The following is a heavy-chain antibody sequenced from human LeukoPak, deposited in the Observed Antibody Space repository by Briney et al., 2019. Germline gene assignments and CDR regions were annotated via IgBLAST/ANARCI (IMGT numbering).Heavy chain of an antibody. CDR2: IYFSGIA. J-gene: IGHJ4*02. CDR3: ARDLNGASHFCG. CDR1: GGSIGNDY. V-gene: IGHV4-59*01. Sequence: SETLSLTCTVSGGSIGNDYYTWIWEPPGQGLGWRGYIYFSGIANYNTSLQCRVTISIETSTHQYSFTLTSVSVADTALCYCARDLNGASHFCGGGRGALVTVS. D-gene: IGHD4-17*01.